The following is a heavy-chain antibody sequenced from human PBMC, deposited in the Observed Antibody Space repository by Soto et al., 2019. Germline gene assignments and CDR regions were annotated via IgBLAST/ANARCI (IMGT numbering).Heavy chain of an antibody. CDR3: ARLSGYSYGTPGHFDY. V-gene: IGHV4-59*01. Sequence: PSQTLSLTCTVSGGSISSYYWTWIRQPPGKGLEWIGYIYYSGSTNYNPSLKSRFTISVDTSKNQFSLKLSSVTAADTAVYYCARLSGYSYGTPGHFDYWGQGTLVTVSS. CDR1: GGSISSYY. D-gene: IGHD5-18*01. CDR2: IYYSGST. J-gene: IGHJ4*02.